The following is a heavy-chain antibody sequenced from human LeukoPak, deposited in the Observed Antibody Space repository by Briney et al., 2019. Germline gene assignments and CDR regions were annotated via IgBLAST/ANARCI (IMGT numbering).Heavy chain of an antibody. D-gene: IGHD2-2*01. J-gene: IGHJ4*02. CDR2: IYSSGST. CDR3: ARAYCSSTSCYPHFDY. CDR1: CVSMSNYY. Sequence: SETLSLTCTVSCVSMSNYYWSCIRQPPGKGLEWIGYIYSSGSTNYNPSLKSRVTISVDTSKNQFSLKLSSVTAADTAVYYCARAYCSSTSCYPHFDYWGQGTLVTVSS. V-gene: IGHV4-59*01.